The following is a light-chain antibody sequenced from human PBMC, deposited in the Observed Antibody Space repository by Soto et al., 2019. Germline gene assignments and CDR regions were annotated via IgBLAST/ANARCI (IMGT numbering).Light chain of an antibody. V-gene: IGKV3-20*01. CDR1: QSVRSSY. CDR3: QQYGTSPRT. J-gene: IGKJ1*01. Sequence: EIVLTQSPGTLSLSPGERATLSCRASQSVRSSYLAWYQQKLGQAPRLLIYGVSNRATGIPDRFSGSGSGTDFTLTINRLESEDFAVDYCQQYGTSPRTFGQGTKVEIK. CDR2: GVS.